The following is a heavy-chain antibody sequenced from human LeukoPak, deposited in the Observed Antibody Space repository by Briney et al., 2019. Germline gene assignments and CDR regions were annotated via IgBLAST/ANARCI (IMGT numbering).Heavy chain of an antibody. CDR2: INPNSGGP. CDR1: GYIFTGYH. Sequence: ASVKVSCKASGYIFTGYHIHWVRQAPGQGLEWMGWINPNSGGPNYAQKFQGRVTMTRDTSISTAYMDLSGLRSDDTAVYYCARSRGYCTNGVCYREFDHWGQGTLVTVSS. J-gene: IGHJ4*02. CDR3: ARSRGYCTNGVCYREFDH. V-gene: IGHV1-2*02. D-gene: IGHD2-8*01.